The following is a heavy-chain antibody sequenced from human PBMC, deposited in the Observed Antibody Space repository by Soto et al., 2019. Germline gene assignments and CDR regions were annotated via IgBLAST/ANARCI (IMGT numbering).Heavy chain of an antibody. CDR3: ARDSRSADGWIDT. J-gene: IGHJ5*02. Sequence: QVQLQESGPGLVKPSESLSLTCTVSGGSISGYYWSWIRQPPGKGLEWIGYVSSGSTNYNPSLKSRATISVATAKNQFSLKLSSVTAADTALYYCARDSRSADGWIDTWGQGTLVTVSS. D-gene: IGHD2-15*01. CDR1: GGSISGYY. CDR2: VSSGST. V-gene: IGHV4-59*01.